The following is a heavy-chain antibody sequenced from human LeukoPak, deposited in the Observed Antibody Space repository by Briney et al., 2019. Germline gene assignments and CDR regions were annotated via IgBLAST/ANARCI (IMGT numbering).Heavy chain of an antibody. CDR1: GFTFSSYE. J-gene: IGHJ4*02. D-gene: IGHD5-18*01. CDR3: ARVGQLWAHDY. CDR2: ISSSGSTI. V-gene: IGHV3-48*03. Sequence: QSGGSLRLSCAASGFTFSSYEMNWVRQAPGKGLEWVSYISSSGSTIYYADSVKGRFTISRDNAKNSLYLQMNSLRAEDTAVYYCARVGQLWAHDYWGQGTLVTVSS.